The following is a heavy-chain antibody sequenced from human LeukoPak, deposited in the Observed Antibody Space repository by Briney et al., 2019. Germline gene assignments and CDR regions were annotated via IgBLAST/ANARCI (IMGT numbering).Heavy chain of an antibody. D-gene: IGHD2-21*02. Sequence: SETLSLTCTVSGGSISSYYWSWIRQPPGKGLEWIGYIYYSGSTNYNPSLKSRVTISVDTSKNQFSLMLSSVTAADTAVYYCANGGAYCGGDCYLPAFDYWGQGKLVTVSS. CDR2: IYYSGST. J-gene: IGHJ4*02. V-gene: IGHV4-59*08. CDR3: ANGGAYCGGDCYLPAFDY. CDR1: GGSISSYY.